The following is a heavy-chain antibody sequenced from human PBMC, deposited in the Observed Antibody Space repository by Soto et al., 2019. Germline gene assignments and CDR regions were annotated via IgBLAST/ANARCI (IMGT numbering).Heavy chain of an antibody. V-gene: IGHV4-39*01. D-gene: IGHD2-2*01. CDR1: GASINNFAYY. CDR3: ERRERYYASPGWFDP. CDR2: VYYNENT. J-gene: IGHJ5*01. Sequence: SETLSLTCSVSGASINNFAYYWGWIRQPPGKGLEWIGTVYYNENTYYNPSLKSRVAISVDTAKNQFSLNLRSVTAADTAIYFCERRERYYASPGWFDPWGQGTLVTVSS.